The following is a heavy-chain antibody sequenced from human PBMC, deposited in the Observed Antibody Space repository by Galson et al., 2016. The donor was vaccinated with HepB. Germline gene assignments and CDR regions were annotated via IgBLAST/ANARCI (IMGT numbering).Heavy chain of an antibody. CDR3: ARVSGNAFDI. CDR1: GGSIRSGDHY. Sequence: TLSLTCTVSGGSIRSGDHYWYWIRQHPGKGLEWIGYINHSGTTYYNPSLSSRAAISVDTSKNQFSLEVSSVTAADTAVYYCARVSGNAFDIWGHGTMVTVSS. CDR2: INHSGTT. J-gene: IGHJ3*02. V-gene: IGHV4-31*03.